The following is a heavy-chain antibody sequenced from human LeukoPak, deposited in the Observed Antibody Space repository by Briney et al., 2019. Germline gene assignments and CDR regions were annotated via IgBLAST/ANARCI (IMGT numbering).Heavy chain of an antibody. Sequence: TSETLSLTCIVSGGSISPYYWRWIRQPPGKGLEYIGYVYYSGSTNCNPSLKSRVTILVDTSENQFSLKLSSVTAADTAVYYCARHGRQPYHFDYWGQGTLVTVSS. CDR2: VYYSGST. CDR3: ARHGRQPYHFDY. J-gene: IGHJ4*02. CDR1: GGSISPYY. V-gene: IGHV4-59*08. D-gene: IGHD1-1*01.